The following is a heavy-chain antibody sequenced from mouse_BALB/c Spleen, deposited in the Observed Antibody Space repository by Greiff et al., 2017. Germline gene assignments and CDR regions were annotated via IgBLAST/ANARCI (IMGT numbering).Heavy chain of an antibody. D-gene: IGHD4-1*01. CDR2: IDPANGNT. CDR1: GFNIKDTY. V-gene: IGHV14-3*02. CDR3: ASPFNWADY. Sequence: EVQRVESGAELVKPGASVKLSCTASGFNIKDTYMHWVKQRPEQGLEWIGRIDPANGNTKYDPKFQGKATITADTSSNTAYLQLSSLTSEDTAVYYCASPFNWADYWGQGTTLTVSS. J-gene: IGHJ2*01.